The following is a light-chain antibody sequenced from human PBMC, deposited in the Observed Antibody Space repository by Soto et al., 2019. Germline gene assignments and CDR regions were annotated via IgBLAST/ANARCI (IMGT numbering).Light chain of an antibody. CDR3: NSYTTGTTWV. Sequence: QSALTQPASVSGSPGQSITISCTGTTSDVGRYNYVSWHQQHPGKAPKLLIFDVSNRPSGVSDRFSGSKSGNTASLTISGLQDEDEADYYCNSYTTGTTWVFGGGTKLTVL. V-gene: IGLV2-14*01. CDR2: DVS. CDR1: TSDVGRYNY. J-gene: IGLJ3*02.